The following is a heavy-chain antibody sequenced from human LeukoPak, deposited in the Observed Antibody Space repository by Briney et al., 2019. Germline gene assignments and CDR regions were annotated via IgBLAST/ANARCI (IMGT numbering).Heavy chain of an antibody. CDR1: GFTFSSYA. CDR2: ISGSGGST. Sequence: KAGGSLRLSCAASGFTFSSYAMSWVRQAPGKGLEWVSGISGSGGSTYYADSVKGRFTISRDNSKNTLYLQMNSLRAEDTAVYYCAKAYGDYTSARPLRTYYFDYWGQGTLVTVSS. CDR3: AKAYGDYTSARPLRTYYFDY. V-gene: IGHV3-23*01. D-gene: IGHD4-17*01. J-gene: IGHJ4*02.